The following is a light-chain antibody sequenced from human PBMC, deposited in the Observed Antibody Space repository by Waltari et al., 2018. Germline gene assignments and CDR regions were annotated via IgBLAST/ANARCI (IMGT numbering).Light chain of an antibody. CDR1: QSVRSYY. Sequence: EIVLTQSPGTLSLSPGERATLSCRASQSVRSYYLAWYQQKLGQAPRLLIYAVSTRAIGIPDRFSGGGSVTDFTLIINRLEPEDFAVYYCLQYGSSPNTFGPGTKVEIK. J-gene: IGKJ1*01. V-gene: IGKV3-20*01. CDR3: LQYGSSPNT. CDR2: AVS.